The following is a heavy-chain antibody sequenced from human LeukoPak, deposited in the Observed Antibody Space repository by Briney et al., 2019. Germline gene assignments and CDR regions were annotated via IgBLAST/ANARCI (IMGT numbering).Heavy chain of an antibody. CDR2: IYHSGTT. D-gene: IGHD6-13*01. Sequence: SETLSLTCTVSGGSISSGSYYWGWIRQPPGKGLEWIGSIYHSGTTYYNLSLKSRVTISVDTSKNQFSLKLTSVTAADTAVYYCARGYSSSWYFNWFDPWGQGTLVTVSS. V-gene: IGHV4-39*07. CDR3: ARGYSSSWYFNWFDP. CDR1: GGSISSGSYY. J-gene: IGHJ5*02.